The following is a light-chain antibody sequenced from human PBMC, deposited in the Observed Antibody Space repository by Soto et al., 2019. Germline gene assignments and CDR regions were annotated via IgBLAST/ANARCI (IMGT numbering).Light chain of an antibody. V-gene: IGKV3D-20*02. CDR3: QQYNNWPWT. Sequence: EVVFTQSPATLSSAAGESDTVSCRASQSVSSSYLAWYQQKPGQAPRLLIYGASSRATGIPDRFSGSGSGTDFTLTISSLQSEDFAVYYCQQYNNWPWTFGQGTKVDIK. CDR1: QSVSSSY. CDR2: GAS. J-gene: IGKJ1*01.